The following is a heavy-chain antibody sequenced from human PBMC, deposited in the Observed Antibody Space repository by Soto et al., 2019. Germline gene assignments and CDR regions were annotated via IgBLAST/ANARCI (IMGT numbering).Heavy chain of an antibody. J-gene: IGHJ4*02. Sequence: LETLSLTCTVSGGSSSSSSYYLGWIRQPPGKGLEWIGSIYYSGSTYYNPSLKSRVTISVDTSKNQFSLKLSSVTAADTAVYYCATYSSSWYVVYWGQGTLVTVSS. CDR3: ATYSSSWYVVY. V-gene: IGHV4-39*01. D-gene: IGHD6-13*01. CDR1: GGSSSSSSYY. CDR2: IYYSGST.